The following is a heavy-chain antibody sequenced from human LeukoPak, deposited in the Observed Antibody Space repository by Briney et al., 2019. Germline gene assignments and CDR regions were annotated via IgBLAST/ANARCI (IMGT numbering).Heavy chain of an antibody. Sequence: ASVKVSCKVSGYTLTELSMHWVRQAPGKGLEWMGGFDPEDGETIYAQKFQGRVTMTEDTSTDTAYMELSSLRSEDTAVYYCARDPGHCTNGVCYTYYYYMDVWGKGTTVTVSS. D-gene: IGHD2-8*01. CDR1: GYTLTELS. J-gene: IGHJ6*03. CDR2: FDPEDGET. CDR3: ARDPGHCTNGVCYTYYYYMDV. V-gene: IGHV1-24*01.